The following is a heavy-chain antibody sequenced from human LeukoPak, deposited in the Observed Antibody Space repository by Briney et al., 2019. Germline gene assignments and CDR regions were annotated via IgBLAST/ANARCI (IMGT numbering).Heavy chain of an antibody. CDR3: ARGRYTMVRGVIGRDTDYYYYSYMDV. CDR1: GASISGSGYY. Sequence: SETLSLTCAVSGASISGSGYYWGWIRQPPGKGLEWIGNIYSSGSTYYNASLQSRVTISIDTSKNQFSLRLSSVTPEDTAVYYCARGRYTMVRGVIGRDTDYYYYSYMDVWGKGTTVTISS. V-gene: IGHV4-39*07. CDR2: IYSSGST. J-gene: IGHJ6*03. D-gene: IGHD3-10*01.